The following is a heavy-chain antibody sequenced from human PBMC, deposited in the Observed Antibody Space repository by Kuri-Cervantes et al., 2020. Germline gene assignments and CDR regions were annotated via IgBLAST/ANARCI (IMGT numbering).Heavy chain of an antibody. J-gene: IGHJ4*02. CDR1: GGTFSSHA. CDR2: IIPIFGTA. Sequence: SVKVSCKASGGTFSSHAISWVRQAPGQGLEWMGGIIPIFGTANYAQKFQGRVTITADKSTSTAYMELSSLRSEDTAVYYCARHIVATTHFDYWGQGTLVTVSS. V-gene: IGHV1-69*06. CDR3: ARHIVATTHFDY. D-gene: IGHD5-12*01.